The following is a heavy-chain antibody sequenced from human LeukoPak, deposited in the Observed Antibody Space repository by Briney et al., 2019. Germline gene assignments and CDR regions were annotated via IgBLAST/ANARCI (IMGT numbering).Heavy chain of an antibody. Sequence: GSLRLSCAASGFTFSDYYMSWIRQAPGKGLEWVSYISSSGSTIYYADSVKGRFTISRDNAKNSLYLQMNSLRAEDTAVYYCARGLSSSRSWAFDIWGQGTMVTVSS. CDR2: ISSSGSTI. J-gene: IGHJ3*02. D-gene: IGHD6-13*01. CDR3: ARGLSSSRSWAFDI. V-gene: IGHV3-11*04. CDR1: GFTFSDYY.